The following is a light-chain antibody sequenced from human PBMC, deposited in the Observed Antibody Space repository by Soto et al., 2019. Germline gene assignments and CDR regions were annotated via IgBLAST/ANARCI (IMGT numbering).Light chain of an antibody. CDR2: GAS. CDR1: ESVSGHY. Sequence: EIVLTQSPGTLSLSPGERATLSCRASESVSGHYLAWYQQKPGQAPRLLIYGASTRATGIPDRFCAIGSGTDFTLTISRLEPEDYAVYYCQQFAGAPRTFGQGTKLEIK. V-gene: IGKV3-20*01. J-gene: IGKJ2*01. CDR3: QQFAGAPRT.